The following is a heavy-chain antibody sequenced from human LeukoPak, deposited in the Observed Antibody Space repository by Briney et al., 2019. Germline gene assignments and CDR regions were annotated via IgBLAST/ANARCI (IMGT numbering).Heavy chain of an antibody. J-gene: IGHJ4*02. CDR2: INPNSGGT. CDR1: GYTFTGYY. Sequence: ASVKVSCKASGYTFTGYYMHWVRQAPGQGLEWVGWINPNSGGTNYAQKFQGRVTMTRDTPISTAYMELNRLRSDDSAVYYCATDRNYYDNSGYLYWGQGTLVTVSS. CDR3: ATDRNYYDNSGYLY. V-gene: IGHV1-2*02. D-gene: IGHD3-22*01.